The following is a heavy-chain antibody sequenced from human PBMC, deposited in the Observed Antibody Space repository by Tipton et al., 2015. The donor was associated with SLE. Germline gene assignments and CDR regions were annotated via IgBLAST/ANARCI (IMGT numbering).Heavy chain of an antibody. CDR3: ARHLGSGRYYMTFDY. D-gene: IGHD1-26*01. Sequence: TLSLTCIVSGGSMSNDYWNWIRQSPGKGLEWVGDISNSGSTNYNPSLNSRVTVSVDTSKNQFSLKLTSVTAADTAIYYCARHLGSGRYYMTFDYWGQGALVTVSS. V-gene: IGHV4-59*08. J-gene: IGHJ4*02. CDR1: GGSMSNDY. CDR2: ISNSGST.